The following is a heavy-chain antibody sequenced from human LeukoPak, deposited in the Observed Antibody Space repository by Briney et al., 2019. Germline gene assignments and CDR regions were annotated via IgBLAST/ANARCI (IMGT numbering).Heavy chain of an antibody. V-gene: IGHV4-34*01. CDR1: GGSFSGYY. Sequence: SETLSLTCAVYGGSFSGYYWSWIRQPPGKGLEWIGEINHSGSTNYNPSLKSRVTISVDTSKNQFSLKLSSVTAADTAVYYCARRSRRGYYYDSSRGYYFDYGGQGTLVTVSS. CDR2: INHSGST. D-gene: IGHD3-22*01. J-gene: IGHJ4*02. CDR3: ARRSRRGYYYDSSRGYYFDY.